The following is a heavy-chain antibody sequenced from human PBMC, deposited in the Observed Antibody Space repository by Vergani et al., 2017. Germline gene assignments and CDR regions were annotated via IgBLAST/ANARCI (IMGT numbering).Heavy chain of an antibody. Sequence: QVQLQASGPGRVKPSQTLSLTCTMSGGSISAGYYFWSWIRQPAGKGLEWLGHISASGNASYSPSLKTRVSMSVDTSKNQFSLTVTSVTAADTAIYFCARRSGGYYSGGKVHPLRTAFDVWGHGTVVTVS. CDR1: GGSISAGYYF. CDR3: ARRSGGYYSGGKVHPLRTAFDV. J-gene: IGHJ3*01. CDR2: ISASGNA. V-gene: IGHV4-61*02. D-gene: IGHD2-15*01.